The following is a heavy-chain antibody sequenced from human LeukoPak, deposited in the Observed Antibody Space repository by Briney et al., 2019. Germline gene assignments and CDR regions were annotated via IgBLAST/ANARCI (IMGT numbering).Heavy chain of an antibody. CDR2: ISGSGVYT. CDR1: GFTFDSYG. D-gene: IGHD5-18*01. Sequence: GGSLRLSCAASGFTFDSYGMNWVRQTPGKGLEWVSGISGSGVYTYYADSVKGRFTISRDNSKNTLYLLMNSLRVDDTAVYYCAKDPRDHSYGWSWRYFDYWGQGTLVTVSS. CDR3: AKDPRDHSYGWSWRYFDY. V-gene: IGHV3-23*01. J-gene: IGHJ4*02.